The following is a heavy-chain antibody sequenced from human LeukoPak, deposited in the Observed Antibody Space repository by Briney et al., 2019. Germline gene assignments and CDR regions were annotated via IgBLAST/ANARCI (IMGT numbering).Heavy chain of an antibody. D-gene: IGHD2-2*01. Sequence: SETLSLTCGVYGGSFSAYYWSWVRQPPGKGLEWIGEIDHSGSPNYNSSLKPRATLSVDTSKKTFSLRLTSVTAADTAFYFCARVRTSSLLGYFYMDAWGKGATVTVSS. V-gene: IGHV4-34*01. CDR2: IDHSGSP. CDR3: ARVRTSSLLGYFYMDA. J-gene: IGHJ6*03. CDR1: GGSFSAYY.